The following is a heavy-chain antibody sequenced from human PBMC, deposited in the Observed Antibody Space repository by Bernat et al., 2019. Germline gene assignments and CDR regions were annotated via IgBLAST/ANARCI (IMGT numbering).Heavy chain of an antibody. D-gene: IGHD3-22*01. V-gene: IGHV3-21*01. CDR1: GFTFSSYS. CDR3: ERAMYYDDSSGNRQDPSDY. CDR2: ISSSSSYI. J-gene: IGHJ4*02. Sequence: EVQLVESGGGLVKPGGSLRLSCAASGFTFSSYSMNWVRQAPGKGLEWVSSISSSSSYIYYADSVKGRFTISRDNAKNSLYLQMNSLRAEDTAVYYCERAMYYDDSSGNRQDPSDYWGQGTLVTVSS.